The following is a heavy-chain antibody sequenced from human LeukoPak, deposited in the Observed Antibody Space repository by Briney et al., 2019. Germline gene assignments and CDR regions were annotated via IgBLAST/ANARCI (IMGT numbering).Heavy chain of an antibody. CDR3: ARSLSLNDAFDI. CDR2: IIPIFGTA. J-gene: IGHJ3*02. CDR1: GGTFSSYA. Sequence: ASVKVSCKASGGTFSSYAISWVRQAPGQGLEWMGGIIPIFGTANYAQKFQGRVTITADESTSTAYMELSSLRSEDTAVYYCARSLSLNDAFDIWGLGTMVTVSS. D-gene: IGHD3-22*01. V-gene: IGHV1-69*13.